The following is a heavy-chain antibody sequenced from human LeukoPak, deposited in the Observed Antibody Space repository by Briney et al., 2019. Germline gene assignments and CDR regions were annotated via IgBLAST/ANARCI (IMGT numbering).Heavy chain of an antibody. J-gene: IGHJ3*02. D-gene: IGHD6-13*01. CDR3: AKDERAAAPSPDI. CDR1: GFTFRTYA. V-gene: IGHV3-23*01. CDR2: ISGGGADT. Sequence: GGSLRLSCAASGFTFRTYAMSWVRQAPGKGLQWVSSISGGGADTEYADSVKGRFTISRDNSKNTLSLQMNSLRAEDTAIYYCAKDERAAAPSPDIWGQGTMVTVSS.